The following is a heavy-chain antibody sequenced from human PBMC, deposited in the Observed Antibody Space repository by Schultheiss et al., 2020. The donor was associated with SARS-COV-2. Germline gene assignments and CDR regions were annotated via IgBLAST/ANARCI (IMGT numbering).Heavy chain of an antibody. J-gene: IGHJ4*02. CDR3: ARARGATTVTTPLALDFDY. Sequence: ASVKVSCKASGYTFTSYGISWVRQAPGQGLEWMGSISAYNGNTNYAQKLQGRVTMTTDTSTSTAYMELRSLRSDDTAVYYCARARGATTVTTPLALDFDYWGQGTLVTVSS. V-gene: IGHV1-18*01. D-gene: IGHD4-17*01. CDR2: ISAYNGNT. CDR1: GYTFTSYG.